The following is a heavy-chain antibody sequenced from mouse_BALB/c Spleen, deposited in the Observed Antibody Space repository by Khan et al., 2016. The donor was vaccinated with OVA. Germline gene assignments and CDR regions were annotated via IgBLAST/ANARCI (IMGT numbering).Heavy chain of an antibody. J-gene: IGHJ3*01. Sequence: EVQLQESGPSLVKPSQTLSLTCSVTGDSITTGYWNWIRQFPGNKLEYMGYIIYTGYTYYNPSLKSRISITRHTSNNQYYLQLNSVTDEDTATYYCTRSTYRYAFDYWGQGTLVTVSA. V-gene: IGHV3-8*02. CDR2: IIYTGYT. D-gene: IGHD2-14*01. CDR1: GDSITTGY. CDR3: TRSTYRYAFDY.